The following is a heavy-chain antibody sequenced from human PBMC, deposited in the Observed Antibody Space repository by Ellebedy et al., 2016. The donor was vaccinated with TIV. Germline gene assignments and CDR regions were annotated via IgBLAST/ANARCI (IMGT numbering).Heavy chain of an antibody. Sequence: PGGSLRLSCAASGFTFPTYWMSWVRQPPGKGLEWVANMNQVGSETYYVDSVKGRLTISRDNAQNSLYLHMNNLRAEDTAVYYCARDPNSPGDTGYGDYWGQGVVVTVST. J-gene: IGHJ4*02. D-gene: IGHD5-12*01. CDR3: ARDPNSPGDTGYGDY. V-gene: IGHV3-7*03. CDR1: GFTFPTYW. CDR2: MNQVGSET.